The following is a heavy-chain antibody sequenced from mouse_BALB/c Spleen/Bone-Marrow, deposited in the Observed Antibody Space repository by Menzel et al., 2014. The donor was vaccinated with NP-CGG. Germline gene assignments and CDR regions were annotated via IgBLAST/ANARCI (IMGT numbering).Heavy chain of an antibody. CDR3: ALYYDYDVGY. V-gene: IGHV14-3*02. CDR2: IDPANGNT. D-gene: IGHD2-4*01. Sequence: EVQLQQSGAELVKPGASVKLSCTASGFNIKDTYMHWVKQRPEQGLEWIGRIDPANGNTKYDPKFQGKATITADTSSNTAYLQLSSLTSEDTAVYYCALYYDYDVGYLGQGTTLTVSS. CDR1: GFNIKDTY. J-gene: IGHJ2*01.